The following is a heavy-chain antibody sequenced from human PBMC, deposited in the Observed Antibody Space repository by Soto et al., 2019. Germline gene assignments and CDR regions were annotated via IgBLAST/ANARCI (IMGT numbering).Heavy chain of an antibody. CDR2: IIPIFGTA. J-gene: IGHJ6*02. CDR1: GGTFSSYA. CDR3: ASEVATMPYGMDV. Sequence: SVKVSCKASGGTFSSYAISWVRQAPGQGLEWMGGIIPIFGTANYAQKFQGRVTITADESTSTAYMELSSLRSEDTAVYYCASEVATMPYGMDVWGQGTTVTVSS. D-gene: IGHD5-12*01. V-gene: IGHV1-69*13.